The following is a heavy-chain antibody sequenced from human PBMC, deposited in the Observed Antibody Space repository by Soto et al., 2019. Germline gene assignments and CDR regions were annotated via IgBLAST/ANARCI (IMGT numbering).Heavy chain of an antibody. CDR2: IYHSGST. J-gene: IGHJ6*02. CDR1: GGSISSYY. V-gene: IGHV4-59*08. Sequence: SETLSLTCTVSGGSISSYYWSWIRQPPGKGLEWIGYIYHSGSTNYNPSLKSRVTISVDTSKNQFSLKLSSVTAADTAVYYCARHHGGNGPYYYYGMDVWGQGTTVTVSS. D-gene: IGHD2-15*01. CDR3: ARHHGGNGPYYYYGMDV.